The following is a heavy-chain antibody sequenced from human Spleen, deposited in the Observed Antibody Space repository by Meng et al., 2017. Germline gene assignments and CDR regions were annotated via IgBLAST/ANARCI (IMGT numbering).Heavy chain of an antibody. Sequence: SVKVSCKASGGTFSSYAISWVRQAPGQGLEWMGGIIPIFGTANYAQKFQGRVTITADESTSTAYMELSSLRSEDTAVYYCARDRMDSSSWFPDAFDIWGQGTMVTVSS. CDR3: ARDRMDSSSWFPDAFDI. J-gene: IGHJ3*02. V-gene: IGHV1-69*13. CDR2: IIPIFGTA. CDR1: GGTFSSYA. D-gene: IGHD6-13*01.